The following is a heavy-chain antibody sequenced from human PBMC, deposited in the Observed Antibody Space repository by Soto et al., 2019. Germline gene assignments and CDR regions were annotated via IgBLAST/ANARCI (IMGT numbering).Heavy chain of an antibody. Sequence: QVQLVESGGGVVQSGRSLRLSCAASGLTFSRFGMHWVRQAPGKGLEWVAVISEDGRIKYHSDSVKGRFTISRDNSKNTLYLQMNSLRAEDTAVYYCAKMLGSHSGSYLLETGDYWGQGTLVTVSS. V-gene: IGHV3-30*18. CDR2: ISEDGRIK. D-gene: IGHD1-26*01. CDR1: GLTFSRFG. CDR3: AKMLGSHSGSYLLETGDY. J-gene: IGHJ4*02.